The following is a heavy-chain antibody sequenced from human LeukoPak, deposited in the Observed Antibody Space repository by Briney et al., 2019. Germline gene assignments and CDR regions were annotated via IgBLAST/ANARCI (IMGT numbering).Heavy chain of an antibody. D-gene: IGHD2-2*01. CDR1: GFAFSNYG. J-gene: IGHJ4*02. Sequence: GGSLSLSCAASGFAFSNYGIHWVRQAPGRGLEWVAVISYDGNKKYYADSVKGRFTISRDNSKNTLYLQMNALRAEDTAVYYCANPPVWYCSSPSCHFAAPFDYWGQGTLVTVSS. V-gene: IGHV3-30*18. CDR3: ANPPVWYCSSPSCHFAAPFDY. CDR2: ISYDGNKK.